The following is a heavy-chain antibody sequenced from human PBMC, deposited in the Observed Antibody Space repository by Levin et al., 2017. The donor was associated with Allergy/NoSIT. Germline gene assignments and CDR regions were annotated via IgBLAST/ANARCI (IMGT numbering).Heavy chain of an antibody. CDR2: ISSSSSTI. CDR3: ARAIGYSGYESIDY. Sequence: GGSLRLSCAASGFTFSSYSMNWVRQAPGKGLEWVSYISSSSSTIYYADSVKGRFTISRDNAKNSLYLQMNSLRAEDTAVYYCARAIGYSGYESIDYWGQGTLVTVSS. D-gene: IGHD5-12*01. V-gene: IGHV3-48*01. J-gene: IGHJ4*02. CDR1: GFTFSSYS.